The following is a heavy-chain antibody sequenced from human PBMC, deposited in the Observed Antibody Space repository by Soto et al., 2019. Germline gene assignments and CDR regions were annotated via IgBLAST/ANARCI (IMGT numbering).Heavy chain of an antibody. J-gene: IGHJ6*02. CDR1: GYTFTGYY. D-gene: IGHD3-3*01. V-gene: IGHV1-2*02. CDR2: IHPNSGGT. Sequence: ASVKVSCKASGYTFTGYYMQWVRQAPGQGLEWMGWIHPNSGGTNYAQKFQGRVTMTRDTSISTAYMELSRLRSDDTAVYYCARVRGYTIFGVVPYGMDVWGQGTTVTVSS. CDR3: ARVRGYTIFGVVPYGMDV.